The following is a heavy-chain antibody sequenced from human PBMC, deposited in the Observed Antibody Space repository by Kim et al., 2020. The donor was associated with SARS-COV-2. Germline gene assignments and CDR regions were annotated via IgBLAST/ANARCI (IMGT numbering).Heavy chain of an antibody. D-gene: IGHD3-22*01. Sequence: SETLSLTCTVSGGSISSGGYYWSWIRQHPGKGLEWIGYIYYSGSTYYNPSLKSRVTISVDTSKNQFSLKLSSVTAADTAVYYCARVSSGYYDSSGPFDYWGQGTLVTVSS. V-gene: IGHV4-31*03. CDR2: IYYSGST. CDR3: ARVSSGYYDSSGPFDY. J-gene: IGHJ4*02. CDR1: GGSISSGGYY.